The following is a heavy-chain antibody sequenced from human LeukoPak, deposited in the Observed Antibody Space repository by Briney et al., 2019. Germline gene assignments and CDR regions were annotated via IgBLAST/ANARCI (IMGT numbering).Heavy chain of an antibody. CDR2: IIPIFGTA. CDR3: ARGPYYYGSGNHNYYYYMDV. D-gene: IGHD3-10*01. CDR1: GGTFSSYA. V-gene: IGHV1-69*05. Sequence: GSSVKVSCKASGGTFSSYAISWVRQAPGQGLEWMGGIIPIFGTANYAQKFQGRVTITTDESTGTAYMELSSLRSEDTAVYYCARGPYYYGSGNHNYYYYMDVWGKGTTVIVSS. J-gene: IGHJ6*03.